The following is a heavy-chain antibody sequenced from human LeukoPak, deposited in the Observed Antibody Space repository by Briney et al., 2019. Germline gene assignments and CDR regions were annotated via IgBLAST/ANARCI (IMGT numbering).Heavy chain of an antibody. CDR2: IYYSGST. CDR1: GGSISSYY. Sequence: SETLSLTCTVSGGSISSYYWSWIRQPPGKGLEWIGYIYYSGSTNYNPSLKSRVTISVDTSKNQFSLKLSSVTAADTAVYYCARDNWNDLVNYYYGMDVWGQGTTVTVSS. D-gene: IGHD1-20*01. J-gene: IGHJ6*02. V-gene: IGHV4-59*01. CDR3: ARDNWNDLVNYYYGMDV.